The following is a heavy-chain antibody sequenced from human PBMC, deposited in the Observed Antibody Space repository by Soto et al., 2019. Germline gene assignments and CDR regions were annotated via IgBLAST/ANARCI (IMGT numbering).Heavy chain of an antibody. D-gene: IGHD2-15*01. J-gene: IGHJ6*02. CDR2: VIPISGTA. CDR3: ASRYCSGGSCQSRYYYGMDV. V-gene: IGHV1-69*01. Sequence: QVQLVQSGAEVKKPGSSVKVSCKASGGTFSSYAISWVRQAPGQGLEWMGGVIPISGTANYAQKFQGRVTITADESTSTAYLELSSLRSEDMAVYYCASRYCSGGSCQSRYYYGMDVWGQGTTVTVSS. CDR1: GGTFSSYA.